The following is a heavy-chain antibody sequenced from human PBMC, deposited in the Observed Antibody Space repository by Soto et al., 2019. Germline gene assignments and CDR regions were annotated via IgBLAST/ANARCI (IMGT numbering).Heavy chain of an antibody. Sequence: PSETLSLTCAVYGGSFSGYYWSWIRQPPGKGLEWIGEINHSGSTNYNPSLKSRVTISVDTSKNQFSLKLSSVTAADTAVYYCARWVEVSLDYFDSWGQGIPVTVSS. CDR2: INHSGST. CDR1: GGSFSGYY. CDR3: ARWVEVSLDYFDS. V-gene: IGHV4-34*01. D-gene: IGHD2-15*01. J-gene: IGHJ4*02.